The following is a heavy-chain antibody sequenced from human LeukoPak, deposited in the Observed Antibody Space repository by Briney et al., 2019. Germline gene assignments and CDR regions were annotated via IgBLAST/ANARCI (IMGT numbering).Heavy chain of an antibody. J-gene: IGHJ6*02. CDR1: GGSFSSYY. D-gene: IGHD1-1*01. Sequence: SSETLSLTCAVYGGSFSSYYWSWIRQPPGKGLEWIGYIYYSGSTNYNPSLKSRVTISVDTSKNQFSLKLSSVTAADTAVYYCAGHERLRYYYYYYGMDVWGQGTTVTVSS. CDR3: AGHERLRYYYYYYGMDV. V-gene: IGHV4-59*01. CDR2: IYYSGST.